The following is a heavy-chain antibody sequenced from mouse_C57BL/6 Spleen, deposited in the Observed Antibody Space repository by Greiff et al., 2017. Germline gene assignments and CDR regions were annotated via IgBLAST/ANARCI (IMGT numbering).Heavy chain of an antibody. V-gene: IGHV1-80*01. CDR1: GYAFSSYW. CDR3: ARGYDYDGFAY. Sequence: QVQLQQSGAGLVKPGASVKLSCKASGYAFSSYWMNWVQQTPGKGLEWIGQIDPGSGDTNYDGKFKGKATLTVDKSSSTAFMQLSSLTSEDSAVYLCARGYDYDGFAYWGQGTLVTVSA. J-gene: IGHJ3*01. D-gene: IGHD2-4*01. CDR2: IDPGSGDT.